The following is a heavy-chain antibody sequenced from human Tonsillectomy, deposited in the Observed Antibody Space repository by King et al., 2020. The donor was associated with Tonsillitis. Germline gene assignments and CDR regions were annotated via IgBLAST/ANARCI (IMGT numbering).Heavy chain of an antibody. D-gene: IGHD2-8*01. Sequence: VQLVESGGGLVQPGGSLRLSCAASAFTFSDYWMSWVRQAPGKGLEWVANIKQVGSEKYYVDSVKGRFTISRVNAENSLYLQMSSLGGEDTAVYYCARIVLRQNWNLDLWGRGTLVTVSS. CDR2: IKQVGSEK. CDR1: AFTFSDYW. J-gene: IGHJ2*01. V-gene: IGHV3-7*03. CDR3: ARIVLRQNWNLDL.